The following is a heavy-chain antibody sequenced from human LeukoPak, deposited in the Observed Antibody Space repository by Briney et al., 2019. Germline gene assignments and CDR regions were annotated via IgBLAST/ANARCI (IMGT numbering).Heavy chain of an antibody. CDR2: IYYSGST. CDR1: GGSISSGDYY. Sequence: SETLSLTCTVSGGSISSGDYYWSWIRQPPGKGLEWIGYIYYSGSTYYNPSLKSRVTISVDTSKNQFSLKLSSVTAADTAVYYCARFELADAFDIWGQGTVVIVSS. CDR3: ARFELADAFDI. J-gene: IGHJ3*02. D-gene: IGHD6-13*01. V-gene: IGHV4-30-4*08.